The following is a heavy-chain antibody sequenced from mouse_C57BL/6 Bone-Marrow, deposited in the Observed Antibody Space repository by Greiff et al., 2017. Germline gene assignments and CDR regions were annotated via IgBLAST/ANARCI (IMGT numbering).Heavy chain of an antibody. D-gene: IGHD2-4*01. V-gene: IGHV5-17*01. J-gene: IGHJ3*01. CDR2: ISSGSSTI. CDR1: GFTFSDYG. CDR3: ASFYYDYDGAY. Sequence: EVQLVESGGGLVKPGGSLKLSCAASGFTFSDYGMHWVRQAPEKGLEWVAYISSGSSTIYYADTVKGRFTISRDNAKNTLFLQMTSLRSEDTAMYYCASFYYDYDGAYWGQGTLVTVSA.